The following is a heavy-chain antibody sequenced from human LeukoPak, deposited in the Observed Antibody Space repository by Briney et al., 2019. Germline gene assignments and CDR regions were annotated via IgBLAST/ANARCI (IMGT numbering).Heavy chain of an antibody. J-gene: IGHJ6*02. Sequence: SETLSLTCTVSGGSISSGGYYWSWIRQHPGKGLEWIGYIYYSGSTYYNPSLKSRVTISVDTSKNQFSLKLSSVTAADTAVYYCAREPGYSSGWTVQGMDVWGQGTTVTVSS. V-gene: IGHV4-31*03. D-gene: IGHD6-19*01. CDR3: AREPGYSSGWTVQGMDV. CDR1: GGSISSGGYY. CDR2: IYYSGST.